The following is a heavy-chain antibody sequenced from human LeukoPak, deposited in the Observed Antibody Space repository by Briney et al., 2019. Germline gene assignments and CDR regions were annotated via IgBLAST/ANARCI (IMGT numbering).Heavy chain of an antibody. CDR1: GYTFTGYY. V-gene: IGHV1-2*02. CDR2: INPNSGGT. J-gene: IGHJ3*02. CDR3: ARAVVLRFLEWLSGGAFDI. Sequence: ASVKVSCKASGYTFTGYYMHWVRQAPGQGLEWMGWINPNSGGTNYAQKFQGRVTMTRNTSISTVYMELSSLRSEDTAVYYCARAVVLRFLEWLSGGAFDIWGQGTMVTVSS. D-gene: IGHD3-3*01.